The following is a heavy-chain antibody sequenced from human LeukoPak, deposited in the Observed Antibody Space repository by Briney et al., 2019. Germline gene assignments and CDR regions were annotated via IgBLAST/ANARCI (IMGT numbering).Heavy chain of an antibody. CDR1: GFAFSSYG. J-gene: IGHJ4*02. CDR2: TSYNGRNN. V-gene: IGHV3-30*18. Sequence: PGGSLTLSCAASGFAFSSYGMHWVRQAPGKALEWVALTSYNGRNNYYSDSVKGRFSISRDNSQRTVFLQMNNVKTEDTAIYYCAKATNYDFWSGSLGLDHWGQGFLVTVSS. CDR3: AKATNYDFWSGSLGLDH. D-gene: IGHD3-3*01.